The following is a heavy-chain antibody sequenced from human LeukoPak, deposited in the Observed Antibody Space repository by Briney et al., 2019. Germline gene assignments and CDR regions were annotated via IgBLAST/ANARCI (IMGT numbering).Heavy chain of an antibody. V-gene: IGHV1-2*02. J-gene: IGHJ3*02. CDR3: ARAAEGLLTLGDAFDI. CDR1: GYTFTGYY. Sequence: GASVKVSCKASGYTFTGYYMHWVRQAPGQGLEWMGWINPNSGGTNYAQKFQGRVTITADKSTSTAYMELSSLRSEDTAVYYCARAAEGLLTLGDAFDIWGQGTMVTVSS. D-gene: IGHD3-3*01. CDR2: INPNSGGT.